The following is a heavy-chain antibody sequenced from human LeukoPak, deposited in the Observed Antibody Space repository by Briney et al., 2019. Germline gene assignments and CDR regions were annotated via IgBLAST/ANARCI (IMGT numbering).Heavy chain of an antibody. CDR2: INHSGNT. Sequence: SEALSLTCAVYGGSFSCYYWSLLRQPPGKGLEVSGEINHSGNTNYNPSLKSRVTITVDTSKNQFSLKLSSVTAADTAVYYCAITIGLDTAMVDSQWGQGTLVTVSS. CDR1: GGSFSCYY. D-gene: IGHD5-18*01. V-gene: IGHV4-34*01. J-gene: IGHJ4*02. CDR3: AITIGLDTAMVDSQ.